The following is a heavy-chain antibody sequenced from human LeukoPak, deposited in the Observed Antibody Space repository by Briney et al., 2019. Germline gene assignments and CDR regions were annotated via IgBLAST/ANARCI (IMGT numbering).Heavy chain of an antibody. V-gene: IGHV3-11*04. CDR2: ISGNGGVI. D-gene: IGHD3-10*01. J-gene: IGHJ4*02. CDR1: GFTFSDNY. CDR3: ARDRAFGSGSYSY. Sequence: GGSLRLSCAASGFTFSDNYMTWVRQAPGKGLEWLSYISGNGGVIQYADSVKGRFTISRDNAKNLLYLQMDSLRVEDTAIYYCARDRAFGSGSYSYWGQGTLVTVSS.